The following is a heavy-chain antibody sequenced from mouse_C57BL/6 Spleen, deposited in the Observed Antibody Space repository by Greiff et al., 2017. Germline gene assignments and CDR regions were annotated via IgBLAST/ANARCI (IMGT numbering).Heavy chain of an antibody. J-gene: IGHJ2*01. V-gene: IGHV5-4*03. CDR1: GFTFSSYA. Sequence: DVKLQESGGGLVKPGGSLKLSCAASGFTFSSYAMSWVRQTPEKRLEWVATISDGGSYTYYPDNVKGRFTISRDNAKNNLYLQMSHLKSDDTAMYYCASDGGYYFDYWGQGTTLTVSS. CDR3: ASDGGYYFDY. D-gene: IGHD1-2*01. CDR2: ISDGGSYT.